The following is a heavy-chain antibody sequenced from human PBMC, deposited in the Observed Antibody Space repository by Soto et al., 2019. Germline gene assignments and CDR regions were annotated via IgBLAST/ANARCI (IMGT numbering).Heavy chain of an antibody. V-gene: IGHV4-4*02. CDR3: ARAGDRSGYGDY. CDR1: DGSISSNNW. Sequence: QVQLQESGPGLVKPSGTLSLACAVSDGSISSNNWWSWVRQPPGKGLEWIGEIYHSGSTNYNPSLKSRVTISVDKSKNQFSLKLSSVTAADTAVYFCARAGDRSGYGDYWGQGTLVTVSS. J-gene: IGHJ4*02. CDR2: IYHSGST. D-gene: IGHD3-22*01.